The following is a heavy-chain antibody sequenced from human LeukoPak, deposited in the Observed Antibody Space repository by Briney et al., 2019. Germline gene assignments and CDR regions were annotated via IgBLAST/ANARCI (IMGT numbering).Heavy chain of an antibody. CDR1: GFVFSTYW. Sequence: GGSLRLSCAASGFVFSTYWMTWVRQAAGKGLGWVANINLDGTEEHYVDSSLKGRFTISRDNAKNSLYLQMTSLRVEDTAVYYCASGRHDFLHWGQGTLVTVSS. D-gene: IGHD3/OR15-3a*01. J-gene: IGHJ4*02. V-gene: IGHV3-7*01. CDR2: INLDGTEE. CDR3: ASGRHDFLH.